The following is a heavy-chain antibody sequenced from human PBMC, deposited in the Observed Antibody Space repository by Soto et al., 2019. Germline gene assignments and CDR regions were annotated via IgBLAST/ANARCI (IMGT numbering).Heavy chain of an antibody. V-gene: IGHV4-31*03. CDR1: GGSIISCGYY. D-gene: IGHD3-10*01. CDR2: IYYSGST. CDR3: ARLKDYYGSGSYPVDY. J-gene: IGHJ4*02. Sequence: ASETLSLTCTVSGGSIISCGYYWSLIRQHPGKGLEWIGYIYYSGSTYYNPSLKSRVTISVDTSKNQFSLKLSSVTAADTAVYYCARLKDYYGSGSYPVDYWGQGTLVT.